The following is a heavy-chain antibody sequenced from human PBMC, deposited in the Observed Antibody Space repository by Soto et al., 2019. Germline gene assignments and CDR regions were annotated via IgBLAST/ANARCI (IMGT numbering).Heavy chain of an antibody. CDR2: ISDDGSIK. CDR1: GFSFTTYA. CDR3: ARAIETAMDPCDY. V-gene: IGHV3-30-3*01. J-gene: IGHJ4*02. Sequence: GGSLRLSCAASGFSFTTYAMHWVRQAPGKGLEWVAVISDDGSIKYYADSVKGRFTISRDNSKNTFYLHMNSLRGDDTALYYCARAIETAMDPCDYWGQGALVTVSS. D-gene: IGHD5-18*01.